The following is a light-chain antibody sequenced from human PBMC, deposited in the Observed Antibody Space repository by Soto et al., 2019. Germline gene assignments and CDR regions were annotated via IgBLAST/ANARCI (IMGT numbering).Light chain of an antibody. CDR1: SSNIGNNY. CDR3: GTWDSSLSDYV. J-gene: IGLJ1*01. V-gene: IGLV1-51*02. CDR2: ENN. Sequence: QSELTQPPSVSAAPGQKDTISCSGSSSNIGNNYVSWYQQLPGTAPKLLIYENNKRPSGIPDRFSGSKSGTSATLGITGLQTGDEADYYCGTWDSSLSDYVFGTGTKLTVL.